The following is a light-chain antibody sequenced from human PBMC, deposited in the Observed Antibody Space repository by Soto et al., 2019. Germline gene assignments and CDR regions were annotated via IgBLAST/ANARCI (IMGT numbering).Light chain of an antibody. CDR2: WAS. Sequence: DIVMTQSPVSLSVSLGERATINCKSSQTVFHSSYNKDFLAWYQQKPGQPPKLLFYWASTRESGVPARFSGGGSGTDFSLTFSSLQAEDVAVYYCQQYYSSLTFGQGTKLEIK. J-gene: IGKJ2*01. CDR3: QQYYSSLT. V-gene: IGKV4-1*01. CDR1: QTVFHSSYNKDF.